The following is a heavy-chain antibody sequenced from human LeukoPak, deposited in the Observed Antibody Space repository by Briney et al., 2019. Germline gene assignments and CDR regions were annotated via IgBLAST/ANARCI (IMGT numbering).Heavy chain of an antibody. CDR1: GFTVSTNY. CDR2: IYSDGTT. Sequence: GGSLRLSCAASGFTVSTNYMSWVRQAPGKGLEWVSIIYSDGTTYYADSVNGRFTISRENAKNSLYLQMNSLRAGDTAVYYCARGGTGAFDIWGQGTMVTVSS. V-gene: IGHV3-53*01. J-gene: IGHJ3*02. CDR3: ARGGTGAFDI. D-gene: IGHD2-8*02.